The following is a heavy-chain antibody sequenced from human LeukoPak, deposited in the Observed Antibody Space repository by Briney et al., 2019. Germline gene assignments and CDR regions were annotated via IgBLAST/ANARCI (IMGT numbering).Heavy chain of an antibody. Sequence: SETLSLTCTVSGDSVSSFYWSWIRQPPGKGLEWIGYIYYSGTTNYNPSLKSRVTISVDTTKSQFSLKLSSVTAADTAVYYCARGVVIAPQTFDYWGQGILVTVSS. D-gene: IGHD2-21*01. CDR1: GDSVSSFY. J-gene: IGHJ4*02. CDR3: ARGVVIAPQTFDY. CDR2: IYYSGTT. V-gene: IGHV4-59*02.